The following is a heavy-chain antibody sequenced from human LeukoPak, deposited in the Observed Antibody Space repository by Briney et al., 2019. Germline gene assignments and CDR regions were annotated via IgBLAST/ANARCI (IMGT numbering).Heavy chain of an antibody. CDR2: ISGSGDSI. CDR1: GFTFRSYY. J-gene: IGHJ4*02. CDR3: AKSFLTGYSLFDS. D-gene: IGHD3-9*01. V-gene: IGHV3-23*01. Sequence: PGGSLRLSCAAPGFTFRSYYMSWVRQAPGKGLEWVSAISGSGDSIFYTDSVKGRFTISRDNSRTTLYVQMNSLRAEDTAVYYCAKSFLTGYSLFDSWGQGTLVTVSS.